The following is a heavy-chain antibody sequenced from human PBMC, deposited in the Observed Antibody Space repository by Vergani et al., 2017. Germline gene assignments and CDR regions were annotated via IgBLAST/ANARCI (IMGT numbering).Heavy chain of an antibody. D-gene: IGHD1-26*01. CDR3: AREGWELLRAFDI. CDR2: IYSGGST. J-gene: IGHJ3*02. V-gene: IGHV3-53*01. Sequence: VQLVESGGGLVMPGGSLRLSCAASGFTVSSNYMSWVRQAPGKGLEWVSVIYSGGSTYYADSVKGRFTISRDNSKNTLYLQMNSLRAEDTAVYYCAREGWELLRAFDIWGQGTMVTVSS. CDR1: GFTVSSNY.